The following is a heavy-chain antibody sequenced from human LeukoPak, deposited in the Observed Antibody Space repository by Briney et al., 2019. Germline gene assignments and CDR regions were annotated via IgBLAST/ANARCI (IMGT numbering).Heavy chain of an antibody. CDR1: GFSFSGYG. Sequence: GGSLRLSCAASGFSFSGYGMSWVRQAPGKGLEWVSAISGSGGSTYYADSVKGRFTISRDNSKNTLYLQMNSLRAEDTAVYYCAKGYDFWSGYLDYWGQGTLVTVSS. CDR2: ISGSGGST. J-gene: IGHJ4*02. CDR3: AKGYDFWSGYLDY. V-gene: IGHV3-23*01. D-gene: IGHD3-3*01.